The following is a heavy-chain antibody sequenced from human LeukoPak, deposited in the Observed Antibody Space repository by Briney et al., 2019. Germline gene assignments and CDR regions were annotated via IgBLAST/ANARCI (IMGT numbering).Heavy chain of an antibody. V-gene: IGHV3-21*01. CDR1: GFTFSSYR. CDR3: ARVAYYDSSGYYHDFDY. J-gene: IGHJ4*02. Sequence: GGSLRLSCAASGFTFSSYRMNWVRQAPGKGLEWVSSISSSSSYIYYADSVKGRFTISRDNAKNSLYLQMNSLRAEDTAVYYCARVAYYDSSGYYHDFDYWGQGTLVTVSS. D-gene: IGHD3-22*01. CDR2: ISSSSSYI.